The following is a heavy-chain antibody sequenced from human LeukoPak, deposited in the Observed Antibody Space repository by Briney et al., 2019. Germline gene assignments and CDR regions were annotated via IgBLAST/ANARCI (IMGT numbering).Heavy chain of an antibody. Sequence: PSETLSLTCTVSGGSISSSSYYWGWIRQPPGKGLEWIGSIYYSGSTNYSPSLKNRVSISVDKSNNQFSLKLTSVTAADTAVYYCATTPRSWGQGTLVTVSS. CDR2: IYYSGST. V-gene: IGHV4-39*07. CDR3: ATTPRS. CDR1: GGSISSSSYY. J-gene: IGHJ5*02.